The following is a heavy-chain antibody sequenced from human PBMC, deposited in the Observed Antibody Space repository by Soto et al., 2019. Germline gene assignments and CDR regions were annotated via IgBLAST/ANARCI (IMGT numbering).Heavy chain of an antibody. V-gene: IGHV1-69*13. J-gene: IGHJ6*02. D-gene: IGHD6-19*01. Sequence: GASVKVSCKASGGTFSSYAISWVRQAPGQGLEWMGGIIPIFGTANYAQKFQGRVTITADESTSTAYMELSSLRSEDTAVYYCARGVAVAGTDGMDVWGQGTTVTVSS. CDR2: IIPIFGTA. CDR3: ARGVAVAGTDGMDV. CDR1: GGTFSSYA.